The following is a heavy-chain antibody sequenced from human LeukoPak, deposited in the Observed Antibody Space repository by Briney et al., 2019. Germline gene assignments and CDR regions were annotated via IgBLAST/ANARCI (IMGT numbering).Heavy chain of an antibody. J-gene: IGHJ1*01. CDR3: ARGAGSYYGYFQS. CDR2: IKQDGSEG. D-gene: IGHD1-26*01. V-gene: IGHV3-7*01. CDR1: GFTFSDYW. Sequence: GGSLRLSCAASGFTFSDYWMTWVRQAPGKGLEWVANIKQDGSEGYYVDSVKGRFTVSRDNAKNSLYLHMNSLRAEDTAVYFCARGAGSYYGYFQSWGQGTLVTVSS.